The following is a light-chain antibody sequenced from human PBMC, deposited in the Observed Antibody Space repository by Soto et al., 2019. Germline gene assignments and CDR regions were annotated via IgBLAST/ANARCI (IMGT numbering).Light chain of an antibody. CDR1: SSDVGGYNY. CDR2: EVS. CDR3: SSYTSSSIDYV. V-gene: IGLV2-14*01. J-gene: IGLJ1*01. Sequence: QSALTQPASVSGSPGQSITISCTGTSSDVGGYNYVSWYQQHPGKAPKLMIYEVSKRPSGVSNRFSGSKSGNTASLTISGLQAEDEADYCCSSYTSSSIDYVFGTGTKLTVL.